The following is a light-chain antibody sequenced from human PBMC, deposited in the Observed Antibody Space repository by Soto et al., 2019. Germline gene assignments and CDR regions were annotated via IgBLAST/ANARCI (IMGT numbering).Light chain of an antibody. Sequence: EIVMTQSPATLSVSPGERGTLSCRASQSVSSNLAWYQQIPGQAPRLLIFGASPRATGVPARFSGGGSGTLFTLTISSLQSEDFGVYYCQQYNTWPWTFGQGTKVDI. CDR2: GAS. V-gene: IGKV3-15*01. CDR1: QSVSSN. J-gene: IGKJ1*01. CDR3: QQYNTWPWT.